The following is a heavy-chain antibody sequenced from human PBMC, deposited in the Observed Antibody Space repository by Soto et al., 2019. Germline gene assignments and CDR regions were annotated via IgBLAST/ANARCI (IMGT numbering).Heavy chain of an antibody. CDR2: INHSGST. J-gene: IGHJ4*02. CDR1: GGSFSGYY. D-gene: IGHD3-10*01. CDR3: ARGLRVRGVVIPYSFGY. Sequence: QVQLQQWGAGLLKPSETLSLTCAVYGGSFSGYYWSWIRQPPGKGLEWIGGINHSGSTNYNPSLKSRVTISVDPSKSQFSLKLSSVTAADTAVYYCARGLRVRGVVIPYSFGYWGQGTLVTVSS. V-gene: IGHV4-34*01.